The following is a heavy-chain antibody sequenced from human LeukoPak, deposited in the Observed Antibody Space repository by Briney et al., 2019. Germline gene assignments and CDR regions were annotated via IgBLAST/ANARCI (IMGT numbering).Heavy chain of an antibody. CDR1: GGSISSYY. CDR3: ARDRYYDSSGYYRFDY. D-gene: IGHD3-22*01. Sequence: SETLSLTCPVSGGSISSYYWSWIRQPPGKGLEWIGYIYYSGSTNYNPSLKGRVTISVDTSKNQFSLKLSSVTAADTAVYYCARDRYYDSSGYYRFDYWGQGTLVTVSS. CDR2: IYYSGST. V-gene: IGHV4-59*01. J-gene: IGHJ4*02.